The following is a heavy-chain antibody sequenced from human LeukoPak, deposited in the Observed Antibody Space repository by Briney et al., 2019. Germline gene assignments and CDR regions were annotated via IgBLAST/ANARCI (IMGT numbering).Heavy chain of an antibody. J-gene: IGHJ3*02. Sequence: GGSLRLSCAASGFTFSSYSMNWVRQAPGKGLEWVSSISSSSSYIYYADSVKGRFTISRDNAKNSLYLQMNSLRAEDTAVYYCARENGYYYRAFDIWGQGTMVTVSS. CDR3: ARENGYYYRAFDI. CDR2: ISSSSSYI. D-gene: IGHD3-22*01. CDR1: GFTFSSYS. V-gene: IGHV3-21*01.